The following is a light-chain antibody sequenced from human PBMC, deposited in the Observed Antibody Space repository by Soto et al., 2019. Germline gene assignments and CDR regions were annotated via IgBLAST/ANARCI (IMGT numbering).Light chain of an antibody. Sequence: SYELTQPPSVSVSPGQTATITCSGDKLGDKHACWYQQKPGQSPVLVIYQDTKRPSGIPERFSGSNSGNTATLTISGTQAMDEADYYCQAWDSFTWVFGTGTKLTVL. V-gene: IGLV3-1*01. CDR1: KLGDKH. CDR2: QDT. CDR3: QAWDSFTWV. J-gene: IGLJ1*01.